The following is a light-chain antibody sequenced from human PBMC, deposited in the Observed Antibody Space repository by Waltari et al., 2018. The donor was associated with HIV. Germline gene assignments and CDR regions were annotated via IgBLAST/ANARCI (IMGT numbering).Light chain of an antibody. V-gene: IGLV3-25*03. J-gene: IGLJ3*02. CDR1: ALPKQY. CDR3: QSADSSGTYVV. Sequence: SYELTQPPSVSVSPGQTARITCPGDALPKQYAYWYPQRPGQAPVLVRYKDTERPSWIPERFSGSSSGTTVTLTISGVQAEDEADYYCQSADSSGTYVVFGGGTKLTVL. CDR2: KDT.